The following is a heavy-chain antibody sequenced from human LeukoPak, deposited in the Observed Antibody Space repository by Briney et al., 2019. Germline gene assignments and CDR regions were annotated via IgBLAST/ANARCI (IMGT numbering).Heavy chain of an antibody. D-gene: IGHD3-22*01. Sequence: PSETLSLTCTVSGGSISSYYWSWIRQTPGKGLEWIGYIYYSGSTNYNPSLKSRVTISVDTSKNQFSLKLSSVTAADTAVYYCARVTGYMIEDYFDYWGQGTLVTVSS. J-gene: IGHJ4*02. V-gene: IGHV4-59*01. CDR1: GGSISSYY. CDR3: ARVTGYMIEDYFDY. CDR2: IYYSGST.